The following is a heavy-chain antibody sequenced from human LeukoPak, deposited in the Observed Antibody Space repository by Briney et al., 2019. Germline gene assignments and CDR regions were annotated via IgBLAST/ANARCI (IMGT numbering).Heavy chain of an antibody. CDR2: IIPILGIA. Sequence: ASVKVSCKASGGTFSSYAISWVRQAPGQGLEWMGRIIPILGIANYAQKFQGRVTITADKSTSTAYMELSSLRSEDTAVYYCAEGPNYDILTGYYYWFDPWGQGTLVTVSP. D-gene: IGHD3-9*01. J-gene: IGHJ5*02. CDR1: GGTFSSYA. V-gene: IGHV1-69*04. CDR3: AEGPNYDILTGYYYWFDP.